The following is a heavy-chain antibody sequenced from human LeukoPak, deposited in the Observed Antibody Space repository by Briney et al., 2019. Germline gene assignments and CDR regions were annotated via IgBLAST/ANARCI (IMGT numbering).Heavy chain of an antibody. V-gene: IGHV3-53*04. D-gene: IGHD2-2*01. CDR3: ARDGTSSQGMDV. Sequence: PGGSLRLSCAASGFTFSSYSMSWVRQAPGKGLEWVSVIYSGGSTYYADSVKGRFTISRHNSKNTLYLQMNSLRAEDTAVYYCARDGTSSQGMDVWGQGTTVTVSS. CDR2: IYSGGST. J-gene: IGHJ6*02. CDR1: GFTFSSYS.